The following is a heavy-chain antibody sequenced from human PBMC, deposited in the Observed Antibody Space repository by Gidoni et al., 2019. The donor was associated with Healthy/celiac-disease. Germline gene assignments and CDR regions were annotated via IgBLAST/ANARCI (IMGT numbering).Heavy chain of an antibody. V-gene: IGHV1-8*01. Sequence: QVQLVQSGAEVKKPGASVKVSCKASGYTFTSYDINWVRQATGQGLEWMGWMNPNSGNTGYAQKFQGRVTMTRNTSISTAYMELSSLRSEDTAVYYCARVNYDFWSGYSLPYYYYYMDVWGKGTTVTVSS. CDR1: GYTFTSYD. J-gene: IGHJ6*03. D-gene: IGHD3-3*01. CDR2: MNPNSGNT. CDR3: ARVNYDFWSGYSLPYYYYYMDV.